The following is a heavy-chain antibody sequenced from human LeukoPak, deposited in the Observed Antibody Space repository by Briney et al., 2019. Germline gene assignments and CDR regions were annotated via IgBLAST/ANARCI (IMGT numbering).Heavy chain of an antibody. CDR2: IYSGGGT. Sequence: PGGSLRLSCAASGFTVSSNYMSWVRQSPGKGLEWVSIIYSGGGTFYADSVKGRFTISRDNSKNTVYLQMNSLRAEDTAVCYCARRKTNGWSIDYWGQGTLVTVSS. CDR1: GFTVSSNY. D-gene: IGHD2-8*01. J-gene: IGHJ4*02. CDR3: ARRKTNGWSIDY. V-gene: IGHV3-53*01.